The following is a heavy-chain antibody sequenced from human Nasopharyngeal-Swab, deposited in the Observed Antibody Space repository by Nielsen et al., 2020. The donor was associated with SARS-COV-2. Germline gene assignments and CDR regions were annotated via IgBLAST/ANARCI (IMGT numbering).Heavy chain of an antibody. Sequence: GESLKISCAASGFTFSRYAMSWVRQAPGKGRAWLSAISGSGGSPYYADSVKGRFTISRDNSKNTLYLQMNSLRAEDTAVYYCAKVNYGSGSYHWFDPWGQGTLVTVSS. J-gene: IGHJ5*02. CDR1: GFTFSRYA. CDR2: ISGSGGSP. V-gene: IGHV3-23*01. CDR3: AKVNYGSGSYHWFDP. D-gene: IGHD3-10*01.